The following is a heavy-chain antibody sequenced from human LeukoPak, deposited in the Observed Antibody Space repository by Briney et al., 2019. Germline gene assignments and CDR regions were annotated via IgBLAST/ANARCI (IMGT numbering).Heavy chain of an antibody. V-gene: IGHV1-69*13. Sequence: GASVKVSCKASGGTFSSYAISWVRQAPGQGLEWMGWINPNSGGTNYAQKFQGRVTITADESTSTAYMELSSLRSEDTAVYYCARDLGSIVIRGGFLEWPMGPNIWGQGTMVTVSS. CDR3: ARDLGSIVIRGGFLEWPMGPNI. J-gene: IGHJ3*02. D-gene: IGHD3-3*01. CDR2: INPNSGGT. CDR1: GGTFSSYA.